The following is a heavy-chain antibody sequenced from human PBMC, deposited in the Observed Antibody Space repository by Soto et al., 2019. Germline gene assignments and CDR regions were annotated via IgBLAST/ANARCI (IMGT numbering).Heavy chain of an antibody. V-gene: IGHV1-69*06. D-gene: IGHD3-10*01. J-gene: IGHJ3*02. CDR2: TIPAFNTA. Sequence: QVQLEQSGAEVKKPGSSVKVSCKASGGTLSAHGVAWLRQAPGQGLEWMGGTIPAFNTAKYAQKFQGRVTVTADKFTNIAYMELSSLRSEDTAFYFCARGVYGSGNYYTGASYFDIWGQGTMVIVSS. CDR1: GGTLSAHG. CDR3: ARGVYGSGNYYTGASYFDI.